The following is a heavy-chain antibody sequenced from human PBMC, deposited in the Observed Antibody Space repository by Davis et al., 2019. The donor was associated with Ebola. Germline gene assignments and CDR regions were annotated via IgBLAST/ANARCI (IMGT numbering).Heavy chain of an antibody. J-gene: IGHJ4*02. Sequence: PGGSLRLSCAASGFTFSSYAMHWVRQAPGKGLQWVAFISYDGSIKYYTDSVKGRFTISRDNSKNTLYLQMNSLRAEDTAVYSCASFEQLIQGLGGYWGQGTLVTVSS. D-gene: IGHD6-13*01. CDR2: ISYDGSIK. CDR3: ASFEQLIQGLGGY. V-gene: IGHV3-30*04. CDR1: GFTFSSYA.